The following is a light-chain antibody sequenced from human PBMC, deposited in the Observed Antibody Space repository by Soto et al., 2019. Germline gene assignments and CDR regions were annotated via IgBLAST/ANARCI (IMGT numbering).Light chain of an antibody. CDR1: QSINSW. V-gene: IGKV1-5*03. J-gene: IGKJ3*01. Sequence: DIQMTQSPSTLSASIGDRVTMTCRASQSINSWLAWYQQKPGKAPKLLIYKASTLESGVPSRFSGSGSGTEFTLTISCLQPDDFATYYCQHYNSYSEFSFGPGTRWIS. CDR3: QHYNSYSEFS. CDR2: KAS.